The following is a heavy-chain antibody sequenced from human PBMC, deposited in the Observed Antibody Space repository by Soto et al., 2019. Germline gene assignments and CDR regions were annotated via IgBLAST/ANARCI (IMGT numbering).Heavy chain of an antibody. D-gene: IGHD6-6*01. V-gene: IGHV3-48*04. CDR2: IGIGSSTT. CDR1: GFTFRNYG. J-gene: IGHJ4*02. CDR3: ARALPSLFGY. Sequence: PGGSLRLSCAASGFTFRNYGMNWVRQAPGKGLDWVSYIGIGSSTTYYADSVKGRFTISRDNAKNTLYLQMNSLRAEDTAVYYCARALPSLFGYWGQGTLVTVSS.